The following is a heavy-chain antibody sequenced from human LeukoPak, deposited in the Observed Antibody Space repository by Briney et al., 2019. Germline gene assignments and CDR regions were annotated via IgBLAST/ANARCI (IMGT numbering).Heavy chain of an antibody. D-gene: IGHD4-17*01. CDR1: GGSFSGYY. V-gene: IGHV4-34*01. Sequence: PSETLSLTCAVYGGSFSGYYWSWIRQPPGKGLEWIGEINHSGSTNYNPSLKSRVTISVDTSKNQFSLKLSSVTAADTAVYYCARVSGPDCGDSSLHFDYWGQGTLVTVSS. J-gene: IGHJ4*02. CDR3: ARVSGPDCGDSSLHFDY. CDR2: INHSGST.